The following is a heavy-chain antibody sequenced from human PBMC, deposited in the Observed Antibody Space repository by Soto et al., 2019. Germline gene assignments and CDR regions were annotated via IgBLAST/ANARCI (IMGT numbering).Heavy chain of an antibody. CDR1: GGSFIGHC. Sequence: SVPMSLTRGVEGGSFIGHCWSWISQPTGKGLEWIGEINHSGSTNYDPSLKSRVTISVDTSKNQSSLKLSSVTAADTAVYYCARGGSGGRGFPYYYSGMAVWGKGTTVTVSS. J-gene: IGHJ6*04. D-gene: IGHD3-10*01. CDR3: ARGGSGGRGFPYYYSGMAV. V-gene: IGHV4-34*01. CDR2: INHSGST.